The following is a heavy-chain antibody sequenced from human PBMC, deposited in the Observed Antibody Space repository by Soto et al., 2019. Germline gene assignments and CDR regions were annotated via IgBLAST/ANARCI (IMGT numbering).Heavy chain of an antibody. D-gene: IGHD2-15*01. CDR2: IYYSGST. V-gene: IGHV4-31*03. Sequence: SETLSLTCTVSGCSISSGGYYWSWIRQHPGKGLEWIGYIYYSGSTYYNPSLKSRVTISVDTSKNQFSLKLSSVTAADTAVYYCARAGLYCSGGSCSYDAFDIWGQGTMVTV. J-gene: IGHJ3*02. CDR3: ARAGLYCSGGSCSYDAFDI. CDR1: GCSISSGGYY.